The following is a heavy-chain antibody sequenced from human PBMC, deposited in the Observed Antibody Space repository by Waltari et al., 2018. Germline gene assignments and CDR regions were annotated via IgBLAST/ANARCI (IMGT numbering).Heavy chain of an antibody. Sequence: QVQLVQSGAEVEKPGASVKVSCKAIGYTFTRYGISWVRQAPGQGLEWMGWVSPHNGDTDYAQKFQGRVTMATDTCMNTAYMELRSLRPDDTAVYYCARGAPYGDYSPCDYWGQGTLVTVSS. CDR3: ARGAPYGDYSPCDY. CDR1: GYTFTRYG. V-gene: IGHV1-18*04. CDR2: VSPHNGDT. D-gene: IGHD4-17*01. J-gene: IGHJ4*02.